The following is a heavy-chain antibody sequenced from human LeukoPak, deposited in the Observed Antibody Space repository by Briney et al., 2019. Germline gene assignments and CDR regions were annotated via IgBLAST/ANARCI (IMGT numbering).Heavy chain of an antibody. D-gene: IGHD6-19*01. Sequence: SETLSPTRTLLGGSTSSYYWSWIRPPAGGGLEWIGRIYTSGSTNYHPSLKTRVTISVDTSKNQFSLNLSSVTAADAAVYYCARGRSKSGWYVLEYGKYNWFDPWGEGTLVTVSS. CDR3: ARGRSKSGWYVLEYGKYNWFDP. CDR1: GGSTSSYY. CDR2: IYTSGST. V-gene: IGHV4-4*07. J-gene: IGHJ5*02.